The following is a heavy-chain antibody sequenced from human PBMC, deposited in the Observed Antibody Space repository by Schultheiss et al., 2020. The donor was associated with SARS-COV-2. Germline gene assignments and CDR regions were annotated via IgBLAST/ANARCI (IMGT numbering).Heavy chain of an antibody. J-gene: IGHJ4*02. Sequence: SETLSLTCSVSGHSIATKCWTWVRQPPVMGLEWIGYIYYSGSTNYNPSLKSRVTISVDTSKNQFSLTVSSVTAADTALYYCARRGYTYGSPTFDYWGQGSLVTVSS. D-gene: IGHD5-18*01. CDR1: GHSIATKC. CDR2: IYYSGST. V-gene: IGHV4-59*08. CDR3: ARRGYTYGSPTFDY.